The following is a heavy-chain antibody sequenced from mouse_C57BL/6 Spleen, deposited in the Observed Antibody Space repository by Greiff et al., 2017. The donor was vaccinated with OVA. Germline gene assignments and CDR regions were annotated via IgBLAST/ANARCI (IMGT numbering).Heavy chain of an antibody. CDR2: IWWDDDK. Sequence: VTLKVSGPGILQPSQTLSLTCSFSGFSLRTFGLGVGWIRQPSGMGLEWLAHIWWDDDKYYNPALKSRRTLSKDTSKNQVFLKIANVDTADTATYYCARINWDDWYFDVWGTGTTVTVSS. CDR1: GFSLRTFGLG. D-gene: IGHD4-1*01. V-gene: IGHV8-8*01. J-gene: IGHJ1*03. CDR3: ARINWDDWYFDV.